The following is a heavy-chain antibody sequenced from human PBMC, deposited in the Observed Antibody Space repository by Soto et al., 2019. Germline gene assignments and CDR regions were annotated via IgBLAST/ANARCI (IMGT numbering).Heavy chain of an antibody. CDR2: IVPMLGIG. CDR3: AGDLGVSVRDY. V-gene: IGHV1-69*01. CDR1: GVDFSGLG. Sequence: QVQLVQSGAEVRKPGSSVKVSCKASGVDFSGLGLGWVRQAPGQGLEWMGGIVPMLGIGSYAEKFRGRVTINEDESTSTAYLELRSLPATDTGVYYCAGDLGVSVRDYGGQGTPVIVSS. J-gene: IGHJ4*02. D-gene: IGHD2-8*01.